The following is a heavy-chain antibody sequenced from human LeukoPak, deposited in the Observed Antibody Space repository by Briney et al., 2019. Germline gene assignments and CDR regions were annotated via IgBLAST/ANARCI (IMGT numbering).Heavy chain of an antibody. J-gene: IGHJ4*02. CDR1: GFTFSTHA. CDR3: AKGLPYFDY. D-gene: IGHD4-11*01. CDR2: ISDTGGST. Sequence: GGSLRLSCAASGFTFSTHAMSWVRQVPGRGLEGVSAISDTGGSTYYADSVKGRFTIFRDNSKNTLYLQMNSLRAEDTAVYYCAKGLPYFDYWGQGTLVTVSS. V-gene: IGHV3-23*01.